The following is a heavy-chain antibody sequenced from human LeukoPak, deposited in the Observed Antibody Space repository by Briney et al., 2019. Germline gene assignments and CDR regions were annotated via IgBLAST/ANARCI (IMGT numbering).Heavy chain of an antibody. D-gene: IGHD1-26*01. CDR2: ISGSGGST. CDR1: GFTFSSYA. Sequence: PGGSLRLSCAASGFTFSSYAMSWVRQAPGKGLEWVSAISGSGGSTYYADSVKGRFTISRDNSKNTLYLQMNSLRAEDTAVYYCARAYSGSYYAESLDYWGQGTLVTVSS. V-gene: IGHV3-23*01. CDR3: ARAYSGSYYAESLDY. J-gene: IGHJ4*02.